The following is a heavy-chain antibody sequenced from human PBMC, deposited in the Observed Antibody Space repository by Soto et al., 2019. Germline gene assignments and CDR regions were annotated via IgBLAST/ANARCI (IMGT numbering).Heavy chain of an antibody. CDR2: IYYTGST. V-gene: IGHV4-39*01. CDR1: GGSISTSSSY. CDR3: ARQKWNQGAFDI. D-gene: IGHD1-1*01. J-gene: IGHJ3*02. Sequence: QLQLQESGPGLVKPSETLSLSCTVSGGSISTSSSYWGWIRQPPGKGLEWIGSIYYTGSTYYNPSLKSRVTISVDTSKNQFSLNLTSVTAADPAVYYCARQKWNQGAFDIWGQGTVVTVSS.